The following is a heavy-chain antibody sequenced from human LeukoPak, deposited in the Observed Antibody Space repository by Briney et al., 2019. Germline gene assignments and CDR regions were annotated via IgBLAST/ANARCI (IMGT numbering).Heavy chain of an antibody. CDR2: INHSGST. V-gene: IGHV4-34*01. Sequence: PSETLSLTCAVYGGSFSGYYWSWIRQPPGKGLEWIGEINHSGSTNYNPSLTSRVTISVDTSKNQFSLKLSSVTAADTAVYYCARAGGNYYYYYGMDVWGQGTTVTVSS. J-gene: IGHJ6*02. CDR1: GGSFSGYY. D-gene: IGHD1-26*01. CDR3: ARAGGNYYYYYGMDV.